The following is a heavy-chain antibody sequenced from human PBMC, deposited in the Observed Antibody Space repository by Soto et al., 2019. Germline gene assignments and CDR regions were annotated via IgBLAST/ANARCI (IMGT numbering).Heavy chain of an antibody. J-gene: IGHJ4*02. Sequence: QVQLVQSGAEVKKPGASVKVSCKASGYTFSSYDISLVRQAPGQGLEWMGWISPYNGNTNYAQKLQGRVTMTTDTSTSTAYMELRSLRSDDTAVYYCARDLGRMGWLRSVTGYWGQGTLVTVSS. CDR2: ISPYNGNT. CDR3: ARDLGRMGWLRSVTGY. CDR1: GYTFSSYD. D-gene: IGHD5-12*01. V-gene: IGHV1-18*01.